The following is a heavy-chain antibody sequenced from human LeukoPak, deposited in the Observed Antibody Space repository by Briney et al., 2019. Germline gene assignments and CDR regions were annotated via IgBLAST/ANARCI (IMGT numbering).Heavy chain of an antibody. D-gene: IGHD6-13*01. Sequence: GGSLRLSCAASGFTFSDFGMHWVRHAPGKGLELVAFIRNDGSKDYYPDSVKGRFTISRDNSRTTLYLQMHSLRIEDTAVYYCVKGGSSSHNWFDPWGQGILVTVSS. CDR2: IRNDGSKD. CDR3: VKGGSSSHNWFDP. J-gene: IGHJ5*02. CDR1: GFTFSDFG. V-gene: IGHV3-30*02.